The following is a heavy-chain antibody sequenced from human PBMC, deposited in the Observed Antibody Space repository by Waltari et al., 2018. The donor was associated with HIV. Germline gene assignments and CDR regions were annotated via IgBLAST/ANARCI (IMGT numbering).Heavy chain of an antibody. CDR1: GFSFSSCW. J-gene: IGHJ3*01. CDR3: SRLSYHAFDL. V-gene: IGHV3-7*01. D-gene: IGHD3-16*02. Sequence: EVQLVESGGDLVQPGGSLSLSCPVSGFSFSSCWMSWVRQAPGKGLEWVASMKHDGSEKYYVDSVKGRFTISRDNAKNSLFLQMDSLRAEDTALYYCSRLSYHAFDLWGQGTMVTVSS. CDR2: MKHDGSEK.